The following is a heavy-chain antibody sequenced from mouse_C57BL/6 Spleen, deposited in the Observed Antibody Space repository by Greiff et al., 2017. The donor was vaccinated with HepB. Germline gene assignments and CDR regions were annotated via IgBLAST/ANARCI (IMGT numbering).Heavy chain of an antibody. CDR2: VYPGSGSI. Sequence: VQLQQSGAELVKPGASVKLSCKASGYTFTEYTIHWVKQRPGQGLEWIGWVYPGSGSIKYNEKFKDKATLTADKSSSTVYMELSRLTSEDSAVYVCARHERHSITTVPYFDVWGTGTTVTVSS. V-gene: IGHV1-62-2*01. CDR1: GYTFTEYT. J-gene: IGHJ1*03. CDR3: ARHERHSITTVPYFDV. D-gene: IGHD1-1*01.